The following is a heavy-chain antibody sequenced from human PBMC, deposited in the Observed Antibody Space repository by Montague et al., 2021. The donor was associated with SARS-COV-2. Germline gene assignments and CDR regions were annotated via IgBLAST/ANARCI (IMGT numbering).Heavy chain of an antibody. CDR2: TYYRSKWSN. Sequence: CAISGDSVSSNSVSWNWIRQSPSRGLEWLGRTYYRSKWSNEYALSVKSRITITPDTSKNQFSLKLSSATAADTAVYYCARGFDYWGQGTLVTVSS. CDR1: GDSVSSNSVS. V-gene: IGHV6-1*01. J-gene: IGHJ4*02. CDR3: ARGFDY.